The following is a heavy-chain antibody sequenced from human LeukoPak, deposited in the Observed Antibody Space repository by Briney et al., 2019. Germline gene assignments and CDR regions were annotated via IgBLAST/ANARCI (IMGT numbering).Heavy chain of an antibody. V-gene: IGHV3-30*18. CDR3: AKTKGYSYGYYFDY. Sequence: SGGSLRLSSAASGFTFSSYAMHWVRQSLGKGLEWVAVMSYDGFNKYYADSVKGRFTISRDNSKNTLYLQMNSLRAEDTAVYYCAKTKGYSYGYYFDYWGQGTLVTVSS. J-gene: IGHJ4*02. D-gene: IGHD5-18*01. CDR2: MSYDGFNK. CDR1: GFTFSSYA.